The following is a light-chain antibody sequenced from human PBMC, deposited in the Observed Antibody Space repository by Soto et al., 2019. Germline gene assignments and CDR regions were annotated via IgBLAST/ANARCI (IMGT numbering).Light chain of an antibody. CDR3: QQSYRTPIT. J-gene: IGKJ5*01. CDR2: AAS. CDR1: QSISTF. Sequence: DIQMTPSPSSLFSFVGDRGTITCRASQSISTFLNWYQQKPGKAPNLLIYAASGLQSGVPSRFSGSGSGTDFTLTISSLQPEDFATYYCQQSYRTPITFGQGTRLEIK. V-gene: IGKV1-39*01.